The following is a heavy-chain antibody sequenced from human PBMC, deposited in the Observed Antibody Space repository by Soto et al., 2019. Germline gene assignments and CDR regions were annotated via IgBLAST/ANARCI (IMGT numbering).Heavy chain of an antibody. V-gene: IGHV3-7*03. Sequence: GGSLRLSCAASGFTFSSYWMSWVRQAPGKGLEWVANIKQDGSEKYYVDSVKGRFTISRDNAKNSLYLQMNSLRAEDTAVYYCARDRNPDSSGYYYDAFDIWGQGTMVTVSS. J-gene: IGHJ3*02. D-gene: IGHD3-22*01. CDR3: ARDRNPDSSGYYYDAFDI. CDR2: IKQDGSEK. CDR1: GFTFSSYW.